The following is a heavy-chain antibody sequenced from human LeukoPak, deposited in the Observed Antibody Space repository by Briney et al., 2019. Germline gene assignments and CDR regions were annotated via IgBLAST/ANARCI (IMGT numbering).Heavy chain of an antibody. CDR3: ARADQILTGYYKGGWFDP. J-gene: IGHJ5*02. CDR2: IYYSGST. CDR1: GYSISSGYY. D-gene: IGHD3-9*01. V-gene: IGHV4-61*01. Sequence: SETLSLTCTVSGYSISSGYYWGWIRQPPGKGLEWIGYIYYSGSTNCNPSLKSRVTISVDTSKNQFSLKLSSVTAADTAVYYCARADQILTGYYKGGWFDPWGQGTLVTVSS.